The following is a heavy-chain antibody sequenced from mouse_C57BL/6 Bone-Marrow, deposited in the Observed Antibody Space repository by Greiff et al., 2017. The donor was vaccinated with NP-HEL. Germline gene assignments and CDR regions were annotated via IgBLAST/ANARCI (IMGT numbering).Heavy chain of an antibody. J-gene: IGHJ4*01. Sequence: QVQLQQSGPELVKPGASVKISCKASGYSFTSYYIHWVKQRPGQGLEWIGWIYPGSGNTKYNEKFKGKATLTADTSSSTAYMQLSSLTSEDSAVYYCARDRITPVVDYYAMDYWGQGTSVTVSS. CDR2: IYPGSGNT. D-gene: IGHD1-1*01. CDR3: ARDRITPVVDYYAMDY. CDR1: GYSFTSYY. V-gene: IGHV1-66*01.